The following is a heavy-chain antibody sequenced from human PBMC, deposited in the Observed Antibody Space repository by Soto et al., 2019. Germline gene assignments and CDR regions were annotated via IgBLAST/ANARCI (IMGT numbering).Heavy chain of an antibody. V-gene: IGHV4-61*01. J-gene: IGHJ4*02. CDR3: ARHTRSMGPAAIDY. D-gene: IGHD2-2*01. CDR1: GGSVSSGSYY. Sequence: PSETLSLTCTVSGGSVSSGSYYWSWIRQPPGKGLEWIGYIYYSGSTYYNPSLKSRVTISVDTSKNQFSLKLSSVTAADTAVYYCARHTRSMGPAAIDYWGQGTLVTVSS. CDR2: IYYSGST.